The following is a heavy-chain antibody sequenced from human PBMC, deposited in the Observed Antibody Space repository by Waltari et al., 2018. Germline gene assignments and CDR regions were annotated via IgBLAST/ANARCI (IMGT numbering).Heavy chain of an antibody. CDR3: ARDRDWAFDI. D-gene: IGHD2-21*01. CDR2: ISGVRRSI. CDR1: GFTFSSYS. J-gene: IGHJ3*02. Sequence: EVQLVESGGGLVQPGGSLRLSCAASGFTFSSYSMKWFRQAQGKGLGLVSYISGVRRSIPYADSVKGRITVSRDNAKNSLYLQMSSLTAEDTAVFYCARDRDWAFDIWGQGTMVTVSS. V-gene: IGHV3-48*04.